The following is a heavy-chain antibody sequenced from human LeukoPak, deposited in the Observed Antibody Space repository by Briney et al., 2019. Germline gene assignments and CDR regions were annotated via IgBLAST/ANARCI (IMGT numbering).Heavy chain of an antibody. CDR2: ISAYGGST. D-gene: IGHD5-18*01. CDR1: GFTFSNYA. V-gene: IGHV3-23*01. J-gene: IGHJ4*02. Sequence: GGSLRLSRADSGFTFSNYAMSWVRQAPGKGLEWVSGISAYGGSTYYADTVKGRFTISRDNSKNILYLQMNSLRAEDTAVYYCAKWIQLSYFDYWGQGTLVTVSS. CDR3: AKWIQLSYFDY.